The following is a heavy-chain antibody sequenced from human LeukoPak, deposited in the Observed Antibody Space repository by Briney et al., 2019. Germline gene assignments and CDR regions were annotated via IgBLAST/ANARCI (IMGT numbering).Heavy chain of an antibody. Sequence: GGSLRLSCAASGFTFSSYAMSWVRQAPGKRLEWVSYISTSSSTIYYADSVKGRFTISRDNAKNSLYLQMNSLRAEDTAVYYCARTDRQYSGGTEDYWGQGTLVTVSS. CDR1: GFTFSSYA. CDR3: ARTDRQYSGGTEDY. D-gene: IGHD5-12*01. V-gene: IGHV3-48*04. CDR2: ISTSSSTI. J-gene: IGHJ4*02.